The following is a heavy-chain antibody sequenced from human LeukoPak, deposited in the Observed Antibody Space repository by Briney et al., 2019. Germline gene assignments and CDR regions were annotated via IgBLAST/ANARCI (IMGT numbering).Heavy chain of an antibody. V-gene: IGHV1-8*01. J-gene: IGHJ5*02. CDR1: GSTFTSYD. CDR2: MNPNSGNT. CDR3: ARGNWFDP. Sequence: SVQVSCKTSGSTFTSYDINWVRQATGQGLEWKGWMNPNSGNTGYTQKFQGRVTMTRNTSISTAYMELSSLRSEDTAVYYCARGNWFDPWGQGTLVTVSS.